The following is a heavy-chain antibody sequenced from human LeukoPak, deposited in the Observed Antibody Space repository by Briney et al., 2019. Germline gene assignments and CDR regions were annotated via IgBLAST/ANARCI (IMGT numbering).Heavy chain of an antibody. CDR1: GGSIGSGVYH. V-gene: IGHV4-31*11. CDR3: ARGVRWLQLSYFDY. D-gene: IGHD5-24*01. Sequence: SETLSLTCGVSGGSIGSGVYHWSWIPQHPGKGLEGIGYIYYSGSTYYNPSLKSRVTISVDTSKNQFSLKLSSVTAADTAVHYCARGVRWLQLSYFDYWGQGTLVTVSS. CDR2: IYYSGST. J-gene: IGHJ4*02.